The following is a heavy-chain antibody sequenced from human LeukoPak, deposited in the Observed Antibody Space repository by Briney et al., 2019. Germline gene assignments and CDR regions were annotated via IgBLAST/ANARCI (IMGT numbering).Heavy chain of an antibody. J-gene: IGHJ4*02. V-gene: IGHV4-30-4*08. Sequence: PSQTLSLTCTVSGGSLSSGDYYWSWIRQPPGKGREWIGYIYYSGNTYYNPSLKSRVTMSVDTSKNQFSLKLNSVTAADTAVYYCARDVSSTLILDYWGQGTLVTVSS. CDR2: IYYSGNT. CDR1: GGSLSSGDYY. CDR3: ARDVSSTLILDY. D-gene: IGHD2-21*01.